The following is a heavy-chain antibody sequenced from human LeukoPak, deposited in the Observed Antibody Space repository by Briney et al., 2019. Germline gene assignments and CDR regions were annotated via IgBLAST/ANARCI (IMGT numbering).Heavy chain of an antibody. J-gene: IGHJ2*01. V-gene: IGHV4-59*01. Sequence: PSETLSLTCGVSGGSISNTNWWSWIRQPPGKGLEWIGYIYYSGSTNYNPSLKSRVTISVDTSKNQFSLKLSSVTAADTAVYYCARGAYYYDSSGYYYGRYFDLWGRGTLVTVSS. CDR2: IYYSGST. CDR1: GGSISNTNW. CDR3: ARGAYYYDSSGYYYGRYFDL. D-gene: IGHD3-22*01.